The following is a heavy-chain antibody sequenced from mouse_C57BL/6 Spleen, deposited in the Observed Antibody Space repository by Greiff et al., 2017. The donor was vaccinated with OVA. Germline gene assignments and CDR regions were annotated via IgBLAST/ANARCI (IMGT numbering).Heavy chain of an antibody. J-gene: IGHJ4*01. CDR1: GYTFTSYW. CDR2: IYPGNSDT. D-gene: IGHD2-3*01. V-gene: IGHV1-5*01. CDR3: SYDGYYDAMDY. Sequence: EVHLVESGTVLARPGASVKMSCKTSGYTFTSYWMHWVKQRPGQGLEWIGAIYPGNSDTSYNQKFKGKAKLTAVTSASTAYMELSSLTNEDSAVYYCSYDGYYDAMDYWGQGTSVTVSS.